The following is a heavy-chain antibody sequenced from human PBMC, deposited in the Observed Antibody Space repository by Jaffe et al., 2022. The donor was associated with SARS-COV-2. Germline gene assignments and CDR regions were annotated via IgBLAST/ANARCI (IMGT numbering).Heavy chain of an antibody. Sequence: QVQLQQWGAGLLKPSETLSLTCAVYGGSFSGYYWSWIRQPPGKGLEWIGEINHSGSTNYNPSLKSRVTISVDTSKNQFSLKLSSVTAADTAVYYCARVAASRDIVVVVAATRTRGYNWFDPWGQGTLVTVSS. CDR2: INHSGST. V-gene: IGHV4-34*01. D-gene: IGHD2-15*01. CDR1: GGSFSGYY. J-gene: IGHJ5*02. CDR3: ARVAASRDIVVVVAATRTRGYNWFDP.